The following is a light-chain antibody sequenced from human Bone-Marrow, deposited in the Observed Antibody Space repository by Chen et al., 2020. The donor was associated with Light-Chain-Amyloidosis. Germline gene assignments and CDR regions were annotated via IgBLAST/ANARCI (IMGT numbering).Light chain of an antibody. CDR1: SSAVGRYNL. CDR3: CSYGGTNFYI. CDR2: EVT. V-gene: IGLV2-23*02. J-gene: IGLJ1*01. Sequence: QSALAQPASVSGSPGQSSTISCTGTSSAVGRYNLVPWYQHHPGKAPNLIIHEVTKRPPGVSKRFSGSKFGNPASLTLAGLQAEDEADYSCCSYGGTNFYIFGTGTKVTVL.